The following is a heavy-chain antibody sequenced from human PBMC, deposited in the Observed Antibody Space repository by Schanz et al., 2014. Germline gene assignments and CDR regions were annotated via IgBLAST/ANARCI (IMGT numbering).Heavy chain of an antibody. CDR2: ISAQTGDT. Sequence: QLQLVQSGAEVKKPGSSVKVSCKLSGGTFSSYSISWVRQAPGQGLEWIGWISAQTGDTRYAQKLQGRVTMTADTSTSTAYMDLRSLRSDDTAVYYCARDRRRYCSTASCLHDNWFDPWGQGTLVIVSS. CDR3: ARDRRRYCSTASCLHDNWFDP. V-gene: IGHV1-18*01. D-gene: IGHD2-2*01. CDR1: GGTFSSYS. J-gene: IGHJ5*02.